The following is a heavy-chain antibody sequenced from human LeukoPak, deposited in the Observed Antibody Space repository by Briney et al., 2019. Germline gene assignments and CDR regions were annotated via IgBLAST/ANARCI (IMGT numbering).Heavy chain of an antibody. CDR3: VYCSGGNCFYAVRGWTY. CDR2: ISYDGITK. V-gene: IGHV3-30*04. Sequence: GRSLRLSCAASGFTFSSYAMHWVRQAPGKGLEWVTAISYDGITKQYADSVRGRFTISRDNSKNTVYLEMNSLRAEDTAVYYCVYCSGGNCFYAVRGWTYWGQGTLVTVSS. J-gene: IGHJ4*02. CDR1: GFTFSSYA. D-gene: IGHD2-15*01.